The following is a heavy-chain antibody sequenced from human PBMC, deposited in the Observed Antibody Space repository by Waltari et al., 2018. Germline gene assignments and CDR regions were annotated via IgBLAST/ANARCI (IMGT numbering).Heavy chain of an antibody. CDR1: GFPFSSYG. CDR3: ARGWGAGGFDY. Sequence: QVQLVESGGGVVQPGRSLRLSCAASGFPFSSYGMHWVRQAPGKGLEWVAVIWYDGSNKYYADSVKGRFTISRDNSKNTLYLQMNSLRAEDTAMYYCARGWGAGGFDYWGQGTLVTVSS. V-gene: IGHV3-33*08. CDR2: IWYDGSNK. D-gene: IGHD1-26*01. J-gene: IGHJ4*02.